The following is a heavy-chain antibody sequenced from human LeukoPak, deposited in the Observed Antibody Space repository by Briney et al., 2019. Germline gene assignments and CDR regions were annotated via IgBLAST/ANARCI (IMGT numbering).Heavy chain of an antibody. D-gene: IGHD6-13*01. Sequence: SETLSLTCAVYGESFSGYYWSWIRQPPGKGLEWIGEINHSGSTNYNPSLKSRVTISVDTSKNQFSLKLSSVTAADTAVYYCARASMAAAGGRYWFDPWGQGTLVTVSS. CDR3: ARASMAAAGGRYWFDP. CDR2: INHSGST. J-gene: IGHJ5*02. CDR1: GESFSGYY. V-gene: IGHV4-34*01.